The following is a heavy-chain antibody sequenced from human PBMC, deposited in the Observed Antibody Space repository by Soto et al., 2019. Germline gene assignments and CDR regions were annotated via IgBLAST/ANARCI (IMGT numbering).Heavy chain of an antibody. D-gene: IGHD6-19*01. J-gene: IGHJ4*02. Sequence: EVQLVESGGGLVQPGGSLRLSCAASGFTFSSYWMNWVRQAPGKGLEWVANVKQDGSEKYYVDSVKGRFTISRDNARNSLYLQMNSVRAEDTAVYYCAGGSGWLVTDWGQGTLVTVSS. V-gene: IGHV3-7*04. CDR2: VKQDGSEK. CDR1: GFTFSSYW. CDR3: AGGSGWLVTD.